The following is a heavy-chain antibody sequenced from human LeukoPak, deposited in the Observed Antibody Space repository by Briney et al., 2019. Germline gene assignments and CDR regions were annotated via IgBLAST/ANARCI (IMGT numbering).Heavy chain of an antibody. V-gene: IGHV3-9*01. CDR2: ISWNGASI. J-gene: IGHJ3*02. CDR3: AKDSYGGSGSYYLYSFDM. D-gene: IGHD3-10*01. Sequence: GGSLRLSCAASGFIFSNYGMHWVRQAPGKGLEWVSGISWNGASIGYADSAKGRFTISRDNAKNSLYLQMSSLRVEDTASYYCAKDSYGGSGSYYLYSFDMWGQGTMVTVSS. CDR1: GFIFSNYG.